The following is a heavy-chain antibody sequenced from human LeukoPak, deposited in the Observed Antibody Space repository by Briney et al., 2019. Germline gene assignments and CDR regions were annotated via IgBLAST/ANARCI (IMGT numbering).Heavy chain of an antibody. Sequence: GGSLRLSCVASGFDVSVNFMLWIRQAPGQGLEWISIIYASGGAFHSESVKGRFSAFRDTSKNTIFLQMNNLKAADTAVYYCVRRHDYWGQGILVTVSS. V-gene: IGHV3-53*01. CDR2: IYASGGA. CDR1: GFDVSVNF. CDR3: VRRHDY. J-gene: IGHJ4*02.